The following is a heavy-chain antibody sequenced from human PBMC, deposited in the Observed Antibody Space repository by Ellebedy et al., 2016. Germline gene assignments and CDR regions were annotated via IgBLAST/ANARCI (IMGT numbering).Heavy chain of an antibody. J-gene: IGHJ4*02. CDR1: GFTFSSYA. V-gene: IGHV3-30-3*01. Sequence: GESLKISXAASGFTFSSYAMHWVRQAPGKGLEWVAVISYDGSNKYYADSVKGRFTISRDNSKNTLYLQMNSLRAEDTAVYYCARDYQNFWGQGTLVTVSS. CDR2: ISYDGSNK. D-gene: IGHD2-2*01. CDR3: ARDYQNF.